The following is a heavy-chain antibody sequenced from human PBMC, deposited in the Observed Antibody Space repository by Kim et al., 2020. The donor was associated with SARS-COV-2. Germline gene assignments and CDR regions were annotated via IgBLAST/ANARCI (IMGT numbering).Heavy chain of an antibody. CDR3: ASSNSGSYYYFDY. Sequence: NPSLRGRVTISVDTSKNQFSLKLSSVTAADTAVYFCASSNSGSYYYFDYWGQGTLVTVSS. J-gene: IGHJ4*02. D-gene: IGHD1-26*01. V-gene: IGHV4-39*07.